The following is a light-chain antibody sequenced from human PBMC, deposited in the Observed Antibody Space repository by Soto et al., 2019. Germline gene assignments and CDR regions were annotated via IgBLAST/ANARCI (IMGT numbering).Light chain of an antibody. CDR3: MQTLQTRT. Sequence: DIVMTQSPLSLPVTPGEPASISCRSSQNLLHRNGYNYLDWYLQKPGQSPQLLIYLGSDRASGVPDRFSGSGSGTDFTLKISRVEAEDVGVYYCMQTLQTRTFGQGTKVDIK. CDR1: QNLLHRNGYNY. CDR2: LGS. J-gene: IGKJ1*01. V-gene: IGKV2-28*01.